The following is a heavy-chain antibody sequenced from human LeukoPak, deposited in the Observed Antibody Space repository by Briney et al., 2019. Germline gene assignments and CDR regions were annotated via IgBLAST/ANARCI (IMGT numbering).Heavy chain of an antibody. CDR2: IIPIFGTA. V-gene: IGHV1-69*05. J-gene: IGHJ5*02. Sequence: SVKVSCKASGGTFSSYAINWVRQAPGQGLEWMGGIIPIFGTANYAQKFQGRVTITTDESTSTAYMELSSLRSEDTAVYYCARGAPYYYDSSGYYYKYNWFDPWGQGTLVTVSS. D-gene: IGHD3-22*01. CDR1: GGTFSSYA. CDR3: ARGAPYYYDSSGYYYKYNWFDP.